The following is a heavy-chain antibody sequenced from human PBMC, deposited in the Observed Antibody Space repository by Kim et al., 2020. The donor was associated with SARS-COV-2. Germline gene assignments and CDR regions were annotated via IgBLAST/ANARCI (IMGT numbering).Heavy chain of an antibody. Sequence: ASVKVSCKVSGYTLTELSMHWVRQAPGKGLEWMGGFDPEDGETIYAQKFQGRVTMTEDTSTDTAYMELSSLRSEDTAVYYCATDLGAGDWFDPWGQGTLVTVSS. D-gene: IGHD6-19*01. V-gene: IGHV1-24*01. CDR2: FDPEDGET. J-gene: IGHJ5*02. CDR3: ATDLGAGDWFDP. CDR1: GYTLTELS.